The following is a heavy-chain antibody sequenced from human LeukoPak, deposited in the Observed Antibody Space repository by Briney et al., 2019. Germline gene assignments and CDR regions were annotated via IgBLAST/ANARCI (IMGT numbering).Heavy chain of an antibody. V-gene: IGHV1-2*02. D-gene: IGHD3-10*01. CDR2: INPNSGGT. CDR3: ATGLGRSYGWEYYYGSGSGHDAFDI. J-gene: IGHJ3*02. CDR1: GYTFTGYY. Sequence: GASVKVSCKASGYTFTGYYMHWVRQAPGQGLEWMGWINPNSGGTNYAQKFQGRVTMTRDTSISTAYMELSRLRSDETAVYYCATGLGRSYGWEYYYGSGSGHDAFDIWGQGTMVTVSS.